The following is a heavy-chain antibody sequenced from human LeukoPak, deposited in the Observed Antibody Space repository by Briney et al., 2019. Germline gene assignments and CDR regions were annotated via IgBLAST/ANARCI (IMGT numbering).Heavy chain of an antibody. V-gene: IGHV4-4*07. D-gene: IGHD3-9*01. CDR3: ARDLVIWLDRNDPSGLGY. Sequence: PSETLSLTCTVSGGSISSHYWSWIRQPAGKGVEWIGRIYSSGSPTYNPSLQSRVTMSVDTSKNQFSLKLSSVAAADTAVYYCARDLVIWLDRNDPSGLGYWGQGTLVTVSS. CDR2: IYSSGSP. J-gene: IGHJ4*02. CDR1: GGSISSHY.